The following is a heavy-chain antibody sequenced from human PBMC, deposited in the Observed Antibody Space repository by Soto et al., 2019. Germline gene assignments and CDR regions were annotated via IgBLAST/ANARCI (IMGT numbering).Heavy chain of an antibody. V-gene: IGHV4-31*03. D-gene: IGHD2-8*01. Sequence: SETLSLTCTVSGGSISSGGYYWSWIRQHPGKGLEWIGYIYYSGSTYYNPSFKSRVTISVDTSKNQFSLNLSSVTAADTAVYYCARHGRDEAQSPNSWFDPWGQGALVTVSS. CDR2: IYYSGST. CDR1: GGSISSGGYY. CDR3: ARHGRDEAQSPNSWFDP. J-gene: IGHJ5*02.